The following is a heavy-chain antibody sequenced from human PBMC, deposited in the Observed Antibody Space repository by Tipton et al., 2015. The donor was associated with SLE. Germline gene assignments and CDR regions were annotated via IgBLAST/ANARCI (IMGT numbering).Heavy chain of an antibody. CDR3: ARRCAKGLGY. CDR1: GGSFSVYY. V-gene: IGHV4-34*01. CDR2: INHSGST. J-gene: IGHJ4*02. D-gene: IGHD4/OR15-4a*01. Sequence: LRLSCAFYGGSFSVYYWTWIRQPPGRGLEWIGEINHSGSTNYNPSLKSRATISVDASKNQFSLKLRSVTAADAAVYYCARRCAKGLGYWGQGTLVTVSS.